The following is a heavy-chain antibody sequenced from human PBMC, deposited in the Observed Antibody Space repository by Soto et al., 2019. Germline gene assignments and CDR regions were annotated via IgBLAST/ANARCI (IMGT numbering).Heavy chain of an antibody. CDR3: AKDRPAYYDSSGYLQPFDY. CDR2: ISGSGGST. D-gene: IGHD3-22*01. V-gene: IGHV3-23*01. CDR1: GFTFSSYA. Sequence: GGSLRLSCAASGFTFSSYAMSWVRQAPGKGLEWVSAISGSGGSTYYADSVKGRFTISRDNSKNTLYLQMNSLRAEDTAVYYCAKDRPAYYDSSGYLQPFDYWGQGTLVTVSS. J-gene: IGHJ4*02.